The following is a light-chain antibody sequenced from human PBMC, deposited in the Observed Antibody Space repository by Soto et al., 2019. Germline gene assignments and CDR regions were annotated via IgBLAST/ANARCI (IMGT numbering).Light chain of an antibody. V-gene: IGKV1-27*01. CDR3: QKFNAVPT. CDR1: QAINNY. CDR2: AAS. Sequence: DIQMTQSPSSLSASVGDRVTITCRASQAINNYLAWYQQKPGKVPTLLISAASTLQSGVPSRFSGSGSETDFTLTISSLQPEDDATYYCQKFNAVPTFGGGTKVEI. J-gene: IGKJ4*01.